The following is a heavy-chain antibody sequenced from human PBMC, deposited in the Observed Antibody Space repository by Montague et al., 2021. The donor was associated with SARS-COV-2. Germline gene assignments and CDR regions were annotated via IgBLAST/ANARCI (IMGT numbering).Heavy chain of an antibody. Sequence: SETLSLTCAVYGASLSDYYWTWIRQPPRTGLEWIGEINHSGSTNYVPFLKSRVTISVDTSNNQFSLRLRSVTAADTAVYYCAGVPSATQNYDFWSGYSDNWFDPWGPGTLVTVSS. J-gene: IGHJ5*02. CDR3: AGVPSATQNYDFWSGYSDNWFDP. CDR1: GASLSDYY. CDR2: INHSGST. D-gene: IGHD3-3*01. V-gene: IGHV4-34*01.